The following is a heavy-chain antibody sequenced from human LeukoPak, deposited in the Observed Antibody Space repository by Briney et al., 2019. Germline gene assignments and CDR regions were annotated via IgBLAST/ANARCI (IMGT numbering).Heavy chain of an antibody. CDR2: ISAYNGNA. J-gene: IGHJ4*02. CDR1: GYTFTSYG. CDR3: ARVSTNGDYTTFDY. D-gene: IGHD4-17*01. V-gene: IGHV1-18*01. Sequence: ASVKVSCKASGYTFTSYGISWVRQAPGQGLEWMGWISAYNGNANYAQKLQGRVTMTTDTSTSTAYMELRSLRSDDTAVYYCARVSTNGDYTTFDYWGQGTLVTVSS.